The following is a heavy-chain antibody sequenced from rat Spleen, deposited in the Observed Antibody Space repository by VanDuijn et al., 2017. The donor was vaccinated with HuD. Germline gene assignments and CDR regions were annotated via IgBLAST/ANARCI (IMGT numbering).Heavy chain of an antibody. Sequence: EVQLVESGGGLVQPGRSLKLSCTASGFTFGNYGMHWIRRAPKKGLEWVAAIIYDGSNTYYRDSVKGPFTISRDIAKSTLYLQMNSLRSEDTATYYCTRGTYYRHWGQGVMVTVSS. V-gene: IGHV5-17*01. CDR3: TRGTYYRH. J-gene: IGHJ2*01. CDR2: IIYDGSNT. D-gene: IGHD1-12*01. CDR1: GFTFGNYG.